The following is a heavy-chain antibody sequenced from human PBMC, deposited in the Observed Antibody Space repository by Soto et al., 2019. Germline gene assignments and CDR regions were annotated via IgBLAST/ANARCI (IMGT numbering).Heavy chain of an antibody. Sequence: SETLSLTCTVSGGSISSYYWSWIRQPPGKGLEWIGYIYYSGSTNYNPSLKSRVTISVDTSKNQFSLKLSSVTAADTAVYYCARDDYGEGYGYWGQGTLVTVSS. CDR3: ARDDYGEGYGY. CDR1: GGSISSYY. CDR2: IYYSGST. D-gene: IGHD4-17*01. V-gene: IGHV4-59*01. J-gene: IGHJ4*02.